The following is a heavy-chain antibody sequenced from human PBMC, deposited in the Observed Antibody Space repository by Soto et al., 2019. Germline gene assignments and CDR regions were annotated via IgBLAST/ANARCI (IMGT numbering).Heavy chain of an antibody. CDR3: AREFCSGGNCYTYYFDP. Sequence: GGSLRLSCTASGFTFNTHWMHWVRQAPGKGLVWVSRIYFDGSNTNYADSVKGRFTISRDNAKSTLFLQMNSLRDEDTAVYYCAREFCSGGNCYTYYFDPWGQGIPVTVSS. V-gene: IGHV3-74*01. D-gene: IGHD2-15*01. CDR2: IYFDGSNT. J-gene: IGHJ5*02. CDR1: GFTFNTHW.